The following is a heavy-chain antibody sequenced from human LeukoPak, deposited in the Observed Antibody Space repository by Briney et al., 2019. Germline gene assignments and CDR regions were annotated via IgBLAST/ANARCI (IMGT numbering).Heavy chain of an antibody. D-gene: IGHD3-3*02. CDR1: GFTVSRTY. Sequence: PGGSLRLSCAASGFTVSRTYMAWVRQAPGGGLEWVSSIRGRDNTYYADSVKGRFTMSRDTSKNTLDLQMDSLGADDTAVYYCAREGVGVIIFGVTKNYYYYMDVWGKGTTVTVS. J-gene: IGHJ6*03. CDR3: AREGVGVIIFGVTKNYYYYMDV. CDR2: IRGRDNT. V-gene: IGHV3-53*01.